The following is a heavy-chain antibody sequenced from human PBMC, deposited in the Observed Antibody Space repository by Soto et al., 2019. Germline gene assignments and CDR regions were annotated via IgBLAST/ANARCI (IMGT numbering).Heavy chain of an antibody. J-gene: IGHJ3*01. V-gene: IGHV3-74*01. CDR3: VRDRGSPDSFNV. CDR1: GFPFTPFW. Sequence: EVQVVESGGGLVQPGASLRLSCAASGFPFTPFWMHWVRQAPGKGLVWLSHINSDGSTKVYADSVKGRFTISRDNAKNTLYLQINSLKAEDTAVYYCVRDRGSPDSFNVWGRGTMVTVSS. D-gene: IGHD3-16*01. CDR2: INSDGSTK.